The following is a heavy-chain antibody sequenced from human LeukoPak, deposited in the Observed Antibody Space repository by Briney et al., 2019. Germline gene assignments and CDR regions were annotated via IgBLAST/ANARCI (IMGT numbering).Heavy chain of an antibody. CDR3: AKGQVSYYYDSSGYSPFDY. Sequence: PGGSLRLSCAASGFTFSSYAMSWVRQAPGKGLEWVSAISGSGGSTYYADSVKGRFTISRDNSKNTLCLQMNSLRAEDTAVYYCAKGQVSYYYDSSGYSPFDYWGQGTLVTVSS. CDR1: GFTFSSYA. J-gene: IGHJ4*02. CDR2: ISGSGGST. V-gene: IGHV3-23*01. D-gene: IGHD3-22*01.